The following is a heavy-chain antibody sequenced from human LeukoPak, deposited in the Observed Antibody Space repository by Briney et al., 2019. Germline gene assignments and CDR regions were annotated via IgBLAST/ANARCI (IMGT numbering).Heavy chain of an antibody. CDR1: GGSISGYH. Sequence: PSETLSLTCNVSGGSISGYHWSWIRQPPGKGLEWIGEINHSGSTNYNPSLESRVTISVDRSKNQFSLKLSSVTAADTAVYYCAGLRGEFDYWGQGTLVTVSS. D-gene: IGHD5-12*01. V-gene: IGHV4-34*01. J-gene: IGHJ4*02. CDR3: AGLRGEFDY. CDR2: INHSGST.